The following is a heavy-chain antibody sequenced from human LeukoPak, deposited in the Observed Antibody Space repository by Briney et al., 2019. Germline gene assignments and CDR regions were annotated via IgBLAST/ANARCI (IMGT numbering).Heavy chain of an antibody. CDR3: AKAGAYGAFNT. J-gene: IGHJ5*02. D-gene: IGHD3-10*01. V-gene: IGHV3-48*02. Sequence: GGALRLSCGAAGFGFSDGSINWGRQAPGKGLEWISYINSRSTTIYYADSVKGRFTSSRDNAKNSLYLQMNSLRDEDTAVYFCAKAGAYGAFNTWGQGTLVTVSS. CDR2: INSRSTTI. CDR1: GFGFSDGS.